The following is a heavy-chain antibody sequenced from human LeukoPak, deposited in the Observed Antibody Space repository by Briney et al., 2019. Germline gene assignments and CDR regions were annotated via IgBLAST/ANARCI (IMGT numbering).Heavy chain of an antibody. J-gene: IGHJ4*02. Sequence: ASVKISCNAAGYTFTSYGIYWVRHAPGQGNEWMGWISADNGNTNYAQKLQGRVTMTTDTSTSTAYMELRSLRSDDTAVYYCARDRCRGGSCAFDYWGQGTLVTVSS. CDR2: ISADNGNT. D-gene: IGHD2-15*01. CDR1: GYTFTSYG. CDR3: ARDRCRGGSCAFDY. V-gene: IGHV1-18*01.